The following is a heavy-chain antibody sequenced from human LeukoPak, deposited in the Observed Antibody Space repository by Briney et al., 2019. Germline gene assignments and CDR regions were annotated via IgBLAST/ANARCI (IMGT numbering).Heavy chain of an antibody. J-gene: IGHJ4*02. CDR1: GFTFSSYW. Sequence: PGGSLRLSCAASGFTFSSYWMHWVRQAPGKGLMWVSRINSDGSTTSYADSVKGRFTISRDNAKNTLYLQMNSLRVEDMAVYYCTRINYGWGQGTLVTVSS. CDR3: TRINYG. CDR2: INSDGSTT. D-gene: IGHD3-16*01. V-gene: IGHV3-74*01.